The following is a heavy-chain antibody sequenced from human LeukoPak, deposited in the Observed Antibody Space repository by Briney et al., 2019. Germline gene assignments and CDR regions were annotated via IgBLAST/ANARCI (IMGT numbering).Heavy chain of an antibody. Sequence: ASVKVSCKAPGYTFTGHYMHWVRQAPGQGLEWMGWINPNSGDTNYAQKFQGRVTMTRDTSISTAYMDLSRLRSDDTAVYYCARGTEYCSGGSCYSPENYYMDVWGKGTTVTVSS. D-gene: IGHD2-15*01. CDR2: INPNSGDT. J-gene: IGHJ6*03. V-gene: IGHV1-2*02. CDR3: ARGTEYCSGGSCYSPENYYMDV. CDR1: GYTFTGHY.